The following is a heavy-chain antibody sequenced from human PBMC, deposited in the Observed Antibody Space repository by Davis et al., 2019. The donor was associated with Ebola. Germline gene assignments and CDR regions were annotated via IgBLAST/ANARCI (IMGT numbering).Heavy chain of an antibody. V-gene: IGHV1-18*01. Sequence: ASVTVSCQASVYTFTSYGISWVRQAPGQGLEWMGWISAYNGNTNYAQRLQGRVAMTTDTSTSTAYMELRSLRSDDTAVYYCARDYDYGDYEYAFDIWGQGTMVTVSS. CDR3: ARDYDYGDYEYAFDI. D-gene: IGHD4-17*01. J-gene: IGHJ3*02. CDR1: VYTFTSYG. CDR2: ISAYNGNT.